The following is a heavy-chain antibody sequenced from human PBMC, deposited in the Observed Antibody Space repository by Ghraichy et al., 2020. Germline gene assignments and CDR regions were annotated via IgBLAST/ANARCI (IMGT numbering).Heavy chain of an antibody. Sequence: GGSLRLSCAASGFTFINYAMSWVRQAPGKGLDWVSITRGGGDPTYYADSVKGRFTVSRDNSRNMLFLQMNSLRAEDTASYYCVRCPMGYNWYFDLWGRGTLVTVSS. CDR2: TRGGGDPT. CDR1: GFTFINYA. J-gene: IGHJ2*01. D-gene: IGHD5-12*01. V-gene: IGHV3-23*01. CDR3: VRCPMGYNWYFDL.